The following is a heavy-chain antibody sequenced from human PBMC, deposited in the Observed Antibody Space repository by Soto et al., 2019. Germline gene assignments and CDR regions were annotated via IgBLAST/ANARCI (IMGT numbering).Heavy chain of an antibody. CDR1: GFTFSPYA. CDR3: AKNSGSYFLPSYYFDY. D-gene: IGHD1-26*01. J-gene: IGHJ4*02. Sequence: GRSQRLSCTASGFTFSPYAISWAGVAPGNGLGWVAAMRGSGGSTYYADSVKGRFTISRDNSKNTLYLQMNSLRAEDTAVYYCAKNSGSYFLPSYYFDYWGQGT. CDR2: MRGSGGST. V-gene: IGHV3-23*01.